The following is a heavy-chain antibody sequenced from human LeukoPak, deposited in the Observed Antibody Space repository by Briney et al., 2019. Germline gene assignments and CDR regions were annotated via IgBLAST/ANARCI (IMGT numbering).Heavy chain of an antibody. CDR1: GGTFSSYA. Sequence: SVKVSCKASGGTFSSYAISWVRQAPGQGLEWMGRIIPILGIANYAQKFQGRVTITADKPTSTAYMELSSLRSEDTAVYYCASPYYYDSSGYYSAFDIWGQGTMVTVSS. V-gene: IGHV1-69*04. CDR3: ASPYYYDSSGYYSAFDI. J-gene: IGHJ3*02. CDR2: IIPILGIA. D-gene: IGHD3-22*01.